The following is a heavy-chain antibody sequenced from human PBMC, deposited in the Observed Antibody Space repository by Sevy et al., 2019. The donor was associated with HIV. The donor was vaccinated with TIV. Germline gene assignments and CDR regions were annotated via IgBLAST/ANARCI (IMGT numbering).Heavy chain of an antibody. CDR3: ARGVYSSGWLDGFYYYYGMDV. CDR1: GGSFSGYY. V-gene: IGHV4-34*01. D-gene: IGHD6-19*01. CDR2: INHSGST. Sequence: SETLSLTCAVYGGSFSGYYWSWIRQPPGKGLEWIGEINHSGSTNYNPSLKSRVTISVDTSKNQFSLKLSSVTAADTAVYYCARGVYSSGWLDGFYYYYGMDVWGQGTTVTVSS. J-gene: IGHJ6*02.